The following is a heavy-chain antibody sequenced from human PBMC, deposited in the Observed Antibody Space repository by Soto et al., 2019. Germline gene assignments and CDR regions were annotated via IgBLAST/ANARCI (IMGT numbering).Heavy chain of an antibody. CDR1: GGSISSYY. D-gene: IGHD2-2*01. Sequence: SETLSLTCTVSGGSISSYYWSWIRQPPGKGLEWIGYIYYSGSTNYNSSLKSRVTISVDTSKNQFSLKLSSVTAADTAVYYCARGLVVPAAQHARFDPWGQGTLVTVSS. CDR2: IYYSGST. CDR3: ARGLVVPAAQHARFDP. J-gene: IGHJ5*02. V-gene: IGHV4-59*01.